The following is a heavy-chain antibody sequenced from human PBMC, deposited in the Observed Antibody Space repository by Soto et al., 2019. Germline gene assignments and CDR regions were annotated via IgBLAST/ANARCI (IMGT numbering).Heavy chain of an antibody. J-gene: IGHJ5*02. D-gene: IGHD5-12*01. CDR1: GGSISSSSYY. CDR2: IYYSGST. CDR3: ARGVDSGYDPNWFDP. V-gene: IGHV4-39*01. Sequence: QLQLQESGPGLVKPSETLSLTCTVSGGSISSSSYYWGWIRQPPGKGLEWIGSIYYSGSTYYNPSLKSRVTISVDTSKNQFSLKLSSVTAADTAVYYCARGVDSGYDPNWFDPWGQGTLVTVSS.